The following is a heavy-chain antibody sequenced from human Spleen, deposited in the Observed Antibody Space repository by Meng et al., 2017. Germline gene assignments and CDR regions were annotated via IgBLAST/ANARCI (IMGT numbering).Heavy chain of an antibody. D-gene: IGHD3-10*01. CDR2: VNHSGST. CDR3: ARFGVWSTRITMLRGVSYGMDV. Sequence: SETLSLTCAVYGGSFSGFYWSWIRQPPGKGLEWIGEVNHSGSTNYKPSLKSRITISVDTSKNQFSLKLTSVTAADTAVYYCARFGVWSTRITMLRGVSYGMDVWGQGTTVTVSS. J-gene: IGHJ6*02. CDR1: GGSFSGFY. V-gene: IGHV4-34*01.